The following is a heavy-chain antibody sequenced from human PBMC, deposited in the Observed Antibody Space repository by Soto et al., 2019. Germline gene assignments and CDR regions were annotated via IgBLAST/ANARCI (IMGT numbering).Heavy chain of an antibody. CDR3: ARQGFGPLHGLVDV. Sequence: QVQLQESGPGLVKPSETLSLSCTVSGGSISSYYWSWFRQSPGKRMEWIGYVHHSWGSSYNPSLQSRVAISLDTSKSQFPLKVTSVTATDTAVYYCARQGFGPLHGLVDVWGQGPTVTVSS. D-gene: IGHD3-10*01. CDR2: VHHSWGS. V-gene: IGHV4-59*08. CDR1: GGSISSYY. J-gene: IGHJ6*02.